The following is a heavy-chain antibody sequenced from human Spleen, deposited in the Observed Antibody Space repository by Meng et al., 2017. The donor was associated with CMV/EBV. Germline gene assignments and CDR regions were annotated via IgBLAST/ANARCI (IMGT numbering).Heavy chain of an antibody. J-gene: IGHJ4*02. D-gene: IGHD2-2*01. CDR3: ARGFSPVVPAAM. CDR2: ISSSSSDI. V-gene: IGHV3-21*01. Sequence: GGSLRLSCAASGFTFSSYSMNWVRQAPGKGLEWISSISSSSSDIYSADSVKGRFTISRDNAKNSLYLQMNSLRAEDTAVYYCARGFSPVVPAAMWGQGTLVTVSS. CDR1: GFTFSSYS.